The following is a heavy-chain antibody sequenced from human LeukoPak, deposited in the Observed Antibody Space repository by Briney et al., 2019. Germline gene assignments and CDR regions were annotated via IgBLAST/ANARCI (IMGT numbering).Heavy chain of an antibody. J-gene: IGHJ4*02. CDR3: ARGGYSFDY. CDR2: LHADGIET. Sequence: GGSLRLSCAASGFTLSGYWMSWVRQAPGKGLEWVARLHADGIETYYVDPVKGRFTISRDNAKNSLHLQMYSLRLDDTAVYYCARGGYSFDYLGQGTLVTVSS. V-gene: IGHV3-7*01. D-gene: IGHD5-12*01. CDR1: GFTLSGYW.